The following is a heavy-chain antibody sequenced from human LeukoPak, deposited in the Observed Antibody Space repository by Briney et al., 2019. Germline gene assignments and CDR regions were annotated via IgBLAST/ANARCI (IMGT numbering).Heavy chain of an antibody. CDR1: GFTFSNYW. Sequence: PGGSLRLSCAASGFTFSNYWMHWARQVPGKGLVWVSRINFDGSTTNYADSVQGRFTISRDNAKNTVYLQLNSLSAEDTAVYYCARGALKAYYCDYWGQGTPVTVSS. CDR2: INFDGSTT. CDR3: ARGALKAYYCDY. V-gene: IGHV3-74*01. J-gene: IGHJ4*02.